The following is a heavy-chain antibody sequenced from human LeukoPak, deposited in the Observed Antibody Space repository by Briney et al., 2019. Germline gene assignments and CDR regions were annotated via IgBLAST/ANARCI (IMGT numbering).Heavy chain of an antibody. D-gene: IGHD6-6*01. V-gene: IGHV3-48*03. J-gene: IGHJ6*04. Sequence: PGGSLRLSCAASGFTFSSYEMNWVRQAPGKGLEWVSYISSSGSTIYYADSVKGRFTISRDNAKNSLYLQMNSLRAEDTAVYYCERCVRYYYYYGMDVWGKGTTVTVSS. CDR1: GFTFSSYE. CDR3: ERCVRYYYYYGMDV. CDR2: ISSSGSTI.